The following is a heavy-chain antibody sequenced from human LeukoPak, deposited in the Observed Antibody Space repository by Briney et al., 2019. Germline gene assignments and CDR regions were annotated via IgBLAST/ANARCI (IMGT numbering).Heavy chain of an antibody. CDR2: IYSSGST. Sequence: SETLSLTCNVSGVSISSSSYYWGWIRQPPGKGLEWIGSIYSSGSTYYNSSLKSRVTISIDTSKNQVSLKLNSVTAADTAVYYCARDDGSTTVLNWFDPWGQGTLVTVSS. V-gene: IGHV4-39*07. CDR3: ARDDGSTTVLNWFDP. J-gene: IGHJ5*02. D-gene: IGHD2/OR15-2a*01. CDR1: GVSISSSSYY.